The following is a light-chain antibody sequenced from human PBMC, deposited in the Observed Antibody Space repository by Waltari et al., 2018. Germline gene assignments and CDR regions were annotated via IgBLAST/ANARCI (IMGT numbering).Light chain of an antibody. Sequence: EIVLTQSPATLSLSPGETATLSCRASQSVSSYLAWYQQKPGQAPRPLIYAASNRATGSPARFSGSGSGTDFTLTISSLEPEDFAVYYCQQRTNWPLTFGGGTKVEIK. J-gene: IGKJ4*01. CDR2: AAS. V-gene: IGKV3-11*01. CDR3: QQRTNWPLT. CDR1: QSVSSY.